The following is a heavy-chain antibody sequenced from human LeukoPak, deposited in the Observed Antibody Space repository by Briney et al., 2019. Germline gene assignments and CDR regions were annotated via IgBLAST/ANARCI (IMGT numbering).Heavy chain of an antibody. CDR3: AKDRRGSGSGYYYYGMDV. CDR2: ISGSGGST. V-gene: IGHV3-23*01. J-gene: IGHJ6*02. Sequence: PGGSLRLSCAASGFTFSSYAMSWVRQAPGKGLEWVSAISGSGGSTYYADSVKGRFTISRDNSKNTLYLQMNSLRAEDTAVYYCAKDRRGSGSGYYYYGMDVWGQGTTVTVSS. D-gene: IGHD3-10*01. CDR1: GFTFSSYA.